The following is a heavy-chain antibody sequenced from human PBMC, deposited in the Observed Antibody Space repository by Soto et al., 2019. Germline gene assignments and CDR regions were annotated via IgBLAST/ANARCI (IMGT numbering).Heavy chain of an antibody. D-gene: IGHD3-22*01. CDR3: ASPRDDSSGLAPSPYYYYGMDV. J-gene: IGHJ6*02. CDR1: GGTFSSYA. CDR2: IIPIFGTA. Sequence: QVQLVQSGAEVKKPGSSVKVSCKASGGTFSSYAISWVRQAPGQGLEWMGGIIPIFGTANYAQKFQGRVTITADESTSTAYMELSSLRSEDTAVYYCASPRDDSSGLAPSPYYYYGMDVWGQGTTVTVSS. V-gene: IGHV1-69*12.